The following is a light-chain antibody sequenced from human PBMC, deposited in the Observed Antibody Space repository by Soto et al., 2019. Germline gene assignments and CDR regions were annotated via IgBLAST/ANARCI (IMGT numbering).Light chain of an antibody. CDR1: QSIIT. CDR3: QEYGRLPLT. J-gene: IGKJ4*01. Sequence: EFELTQSPGTLSLSPGERATLSCRASQSIITLAWYKQKPGRAPRLLIFGVSRRATGIPDRFSGSGSGTDFTLTINRLEPEDFAVYYCQEYGRLPLTFGGVTKVEIK. V-gene: IGKV3-20*01. CDR2: GVS.